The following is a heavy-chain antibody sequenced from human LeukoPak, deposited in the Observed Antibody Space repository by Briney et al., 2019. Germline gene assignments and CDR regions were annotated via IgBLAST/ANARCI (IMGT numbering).Heavy chain of an antibody. CDR3: ARDCSSTSCYNYYYGMDV. Sequence: PSETLSLTCAVSGGSISSSNWWSWVRQPPGKGLEWIGEIYHSGSTNYSPSLKSRVTISVDKSKNQFSLKLSSVTAADTAVYYCARDCSSTSCYNYYYGMDVWGKGTTVTVSS. V-gene: IGHV4-4*02. J-gene: IGHJ6*04. CDR2: IYHSGST. D-gene: IGHD2-2*02. CDR1: GGSISSSNW.